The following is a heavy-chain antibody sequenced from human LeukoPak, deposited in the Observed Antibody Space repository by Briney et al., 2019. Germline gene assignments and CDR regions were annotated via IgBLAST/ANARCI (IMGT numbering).Heavy chain of an antibody. Sequence: ASVKVSCKASGYTFTSYDINWVRQAPGQGLEWIGWMNPNSANTGYAQKFQGRVTMTRNTSISTAYMELSSLRSEDTAVYYCARDLYSRDYYYYYGMDVWGQGTTVTVSS. CDR2: MNPNSANT. J-gene: IGHJ6*02. D-gene: IGHD6-13*01. V-gene: IGHV1-8*01. CDR1: GYTFTSYD. CDR3: ARDLYSRDYYYYYGMDV.